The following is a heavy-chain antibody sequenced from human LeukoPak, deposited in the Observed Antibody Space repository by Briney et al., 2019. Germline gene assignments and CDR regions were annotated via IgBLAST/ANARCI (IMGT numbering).Heavy chain of an antibody. D-gene: IGHD6-19*01. CDR1: GFTFTNYA. Sequence: GGSLRLSCEASGFTFTNYAMSWVRQAPGKGLEWVSGISGSGGSTYYADSVEGRFTISRDNSKNTLYVQMNSLRAEDTAVYYCAKGHSSDRYEDSFDYWGQGALVTVSS. V-gene: IGHV3-23*01. CDR2: ISGSGGST. J-gene: IGHJ4*02. CDR3: AKGHSSDRYEDSFDY.